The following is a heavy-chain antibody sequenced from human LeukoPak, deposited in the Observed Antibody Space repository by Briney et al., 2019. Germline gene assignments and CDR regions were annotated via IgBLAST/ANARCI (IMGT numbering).Heavy chain of an antibody. CDR3: ARGGGYSKRGFDY. J-gene: IGHJ4*02. Sequence: GGSLSLSCAASGFSFSSYWMSWVRQAPGKGLEWVANIKQDGSEKYYVDSVKGRFTISRDNAKNSLYLQMNSLRAEDTAVYYCARGGGYSKRGFDYWGQGTLVTVSS. CDR2: IKQDGSEK. V-gene: IGHV3-7*01. D-gene: IGHD4-11*01. CDR1: GFSFSSYW.